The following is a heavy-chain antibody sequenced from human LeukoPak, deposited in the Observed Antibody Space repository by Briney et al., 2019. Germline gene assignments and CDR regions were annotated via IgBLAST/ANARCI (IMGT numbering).Heavy chain of an antibody. J-gene: IGHJ2*01. V-gene: IGHV4-59*08. CDR3: ARHGTIFRDGSEYFDL. CDR1: GGSISSYY. Sequence: PSETLSLTCTVSGGSISSYYWSWIRQPPGKGLEWIGYIYYSGSTNYNPSLKSRVTISVDTSKNQFSLKLSSVTAADTAVYYCARHGTIFRDGSEYFDLWGRGTLVTVSS. D-gene: IGHD5-24*01. CDR2: IYYSGST.